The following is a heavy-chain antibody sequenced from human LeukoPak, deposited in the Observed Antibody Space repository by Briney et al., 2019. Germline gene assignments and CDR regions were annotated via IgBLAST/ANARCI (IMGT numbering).Heavy chain of an antibody. V-gene: IGHV1-2*02. D-gene: IGHD1-7*01. CDR1: GYTFTGYY. Sequence: GASVKVSCKASGYTFTGYYMHWVRQAPGQGLEWMGWINPNSGGTNYAQKFQGRVTMTRDTSISTAYMELSRLRSDDTAVYYCARERGGGTGTTFLGYWGQGTLVTVSS. J-gene: IGHJ4*02. CDR2: INPNSGGT. CDR3: ARERGGGTGTTFLGY.